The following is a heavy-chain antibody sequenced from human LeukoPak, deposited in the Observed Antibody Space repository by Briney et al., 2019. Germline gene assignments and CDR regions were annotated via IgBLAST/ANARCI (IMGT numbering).Heavy chain of an antibody. CDR1: GFTFSSDW. V-gene: IGHV3-7*01. CDR3: AREVGALAGILY. CDR2: IKQDGSEK. J-gene: IGHJ4*02. Sequence: GGSLRLSCAASGFTFSSDWMSWVRQAPGKGLEWVANIKQDGSEKYYVDSVKGRFTISRDNAKNSLYLQMNSLRAEDTAVYYCAREVGALAGILYWGQGTLVTVSS. D-gene: IGHD6-19*01.